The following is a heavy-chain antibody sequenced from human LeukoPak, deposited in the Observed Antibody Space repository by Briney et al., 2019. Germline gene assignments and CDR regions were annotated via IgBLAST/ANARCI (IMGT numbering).Heavy chain of an antibody. CDR2: MNPNSGET. D-gene: IGHD4-17*01. J-gene: IGHJ6*02. CDR3: ARDLRKVTSSYYYGMDV. CDR1: GYTFISYD. Sequence: ASVKVSCKASGYTFISYDINWVRQATGQGLEWMGWMNPNSGETGLAEKFQGRVTMTKSTSISAAYMELSSLRSEDTAVYYCARDLRKVTSSYYYGMDVWGQGTTVTVSS. V-gene: IGHV1-8*01.